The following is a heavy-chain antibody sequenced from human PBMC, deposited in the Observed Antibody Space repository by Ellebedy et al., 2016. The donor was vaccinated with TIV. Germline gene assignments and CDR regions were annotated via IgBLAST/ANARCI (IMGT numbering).Heavy chain of an antibody. J-gene: IGHJ3*02. CDR2: ISSSSSTI. V-gene: IGHV3-48*04. D-gene: IGHD3-16*01. CDR3: ARVGASSGNPYAFDI. Sequence: GESLKISCAASGFTVSSNYMSWVRQAPGKGLEWVSHISSSSSTIYYADSVKGRFTISRDNAKNSLYLQMNSLRAEDTAVYYCARVGASSGNPYAFDIWGQGTMVTVSS. CDR1: GFTVSSNY.